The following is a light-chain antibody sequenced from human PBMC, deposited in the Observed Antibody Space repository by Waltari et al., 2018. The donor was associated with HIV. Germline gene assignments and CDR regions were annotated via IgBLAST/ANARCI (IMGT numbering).Light chain of an antibody. CDR3: QTWGTGTPK. J-gene: IGLJ3*02. CDR1: SGHRSSA. V-gene: IGLV4-69*01. Sequence: QLVLTQSPSASASLGASVKLTCTLSSGHRSSAVAWQQQQPEKGPRYLMKLNSDGSHSKGDGIPDRFSGSSSGAERYLTISSLQSEDEADYYCQTWGTGTPKFGGGTKLTVL. CDR2: LNSDGSH.